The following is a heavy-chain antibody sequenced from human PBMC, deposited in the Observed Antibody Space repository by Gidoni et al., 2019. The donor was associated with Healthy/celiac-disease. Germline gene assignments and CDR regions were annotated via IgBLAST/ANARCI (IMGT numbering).Heavy chain of an antibody. Sequence: EVQLVESGGGLVKPGGSLSLSCAASGFTLRSYSMNRVRQAPGQELEWVSYISSSSSYIYYAESVKGRFTISRDNAKNSLYLQMNSLRAEDTAVYYCARDGSGFDYWGQGTLVTVSS. J-gene: IGHJ4*02. CDR1: GFTLRSYS. D-gene: IGHD1-26*01. CDR2: ISSSSSYI. V-gene: IGHV3-21*01. CDR3: ARDGSGFDY.